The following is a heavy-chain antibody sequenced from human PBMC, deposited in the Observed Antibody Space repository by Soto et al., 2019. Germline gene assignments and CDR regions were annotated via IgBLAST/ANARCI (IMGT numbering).Heavy chain of an antibody. D-gene: IGHD6-6*01. V-gene: IGHV1-2*04. CDR1: GYTLTGYY. CDR3: AREILDPKSSSAEVAWFDP. CDR2: INPNSGGT. J-gene: IGHJ5*02. Sequence: ASVKVSCKASGYTLTGYYMHWVRQAPGQGLEWMGWINPNSGGTNYAQKFQGWVTMTRDTSISTAYMELSRLRSDDTAVYYCAREILDPKSSSAEVAWFDPWGQGTLVTVSS.